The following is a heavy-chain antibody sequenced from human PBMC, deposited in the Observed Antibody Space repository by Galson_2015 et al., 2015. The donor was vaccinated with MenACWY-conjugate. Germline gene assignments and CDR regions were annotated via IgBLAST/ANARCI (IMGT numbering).Heavy chain of an antibody. J-gene: IGHJ3*02. CDR2: IIPILGIA. V-gene: IGHV1-69*04. CDR1: GGTFSSYA. Sequence: SVKVSCKASGGTFSSYAISWVRQAPGQGLEWMGRIIPILGIANYAQKFQGRVTITADKSTSTAYMELSSLRSEDTAVYYCARDYDSSGGPQVNREDAFDIWGQGTMVTVSS. CDR3: ARDYDSSGGPQVNREDAFDI. D-gene: IGHD3-22*01.